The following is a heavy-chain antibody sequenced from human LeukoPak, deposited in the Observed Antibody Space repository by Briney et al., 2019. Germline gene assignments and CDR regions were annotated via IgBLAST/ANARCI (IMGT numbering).Heavy chain of an antibody. CDR3: ARGLSNWNYLGY. J-gene: IGHJ4*02. CDR1: GYTFTSYD. D-gene: IGHD1-20*01. V-gene: IGHV1-8*03. Sequence: ASVKVSCKASGYTFTSYDINWVRQATGQGLEWMGWMNPDSGNTGYAQKFQGRVTITRNTSISTAYMELSSLRSEDTAVYYCARGLSNWNYLGYWGQGTLVTVSS. CDR2: MNPDSGNT.